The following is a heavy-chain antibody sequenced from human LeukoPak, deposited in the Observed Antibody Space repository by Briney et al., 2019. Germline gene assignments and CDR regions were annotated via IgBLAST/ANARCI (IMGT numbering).Heavy chain of an antibody. D-gene: IGHD3-10*01. Sequence: PGGSLRLSCAASGFTFSSYEMNWVRQAPGKGLEWVSYISGSDTTIYYADSVKGRFTISRDNAKNSLYLQMNSLRAEDTAVYYCARDTMIRGVITSFDYWGQGTLVTVSS. V-gene: IGHV3-48*03. CDR1: GFTFSSYE. J-gene: IGHJ4*02. CDR2: ISGSDTTI. CDR3: ARDTMIRGVITSFDY.